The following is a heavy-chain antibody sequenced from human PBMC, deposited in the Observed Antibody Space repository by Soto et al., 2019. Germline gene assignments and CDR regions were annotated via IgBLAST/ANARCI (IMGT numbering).Heavy chain of an antibody. CDR3: SRGGWSMDV. CDR2: IHYTGST. J-gene: IGHJ6*02. CDR1: GGSISNHY. D-gene: IGHD2-15*01. Sequence: QVQLQESGPGLVKPSETLSLTCTVSGGSISNHYWSWIRQPPGKGLEWIGYIHYTGSTNYNASLTSRVTISVDTPKNQFSLKLISVTAADTAVYFCSRGGWSMDVWGQGTTVTVSS. V-gene: IGHV4-59*11.